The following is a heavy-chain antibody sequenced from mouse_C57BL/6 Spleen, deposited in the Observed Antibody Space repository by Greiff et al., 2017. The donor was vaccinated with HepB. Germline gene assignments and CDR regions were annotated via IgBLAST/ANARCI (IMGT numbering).Heavy chain of an antibody. J-gene: IGHJ2*01. V-gene: IGHV1-15*01. D-gene: IGHD4-1*01. Sequence: VQLQQSGAELVRPGASVTLSCKASGYTFTDYEMHWVKQTPVHGLEWIGAIDPETGGTAYNQKFKGKAILTADKSSSTAYMELRSLTSEDSAVYYCTRELGLYYFDYWGQGTTLTVSS. CDR2: IDPETGGT. CDR1: GYTFTDYE. CDR3: TRELGLYYFDY.